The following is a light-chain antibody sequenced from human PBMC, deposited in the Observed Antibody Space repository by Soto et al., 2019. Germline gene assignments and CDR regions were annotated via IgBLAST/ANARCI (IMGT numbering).Light chain of an antibody. CDR1: QIVSNS. CDR2: DAS. Sequence: EIGLTQSPVTVSLSPGEIVTLSFIATQIVSNSLAWYQQKSGQAPRLLLYDASFRATGIPARLSGSGSGTDFTLTISSLESEDFAVYYCQLSQQRSDWPPITFGQGTRLEIK. V-gene: IGKV3-11*01. J-gene: IGKJ5*01. CDR3: QLSQQRSDWPPIT.